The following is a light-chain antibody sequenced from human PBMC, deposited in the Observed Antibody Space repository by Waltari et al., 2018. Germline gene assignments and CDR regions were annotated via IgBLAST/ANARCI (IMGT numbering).Light chain of an antibody. CDR3: QQYGSSPFT. J-gene: IGKJ3*01. V-gene: IGKV3-20*01. Sequence: IVLTQSPGTLSLSPGERATLSCRASQSVSSSYLVWYQEKPGQAPRLLIYGASSRATGIPDRFSGSGSGTDFTLTISRLEPEDVAVYYCQQYGSSPFTFGPGTKVNIK. CDR2: GAS. CDR1: QSVSSSY.